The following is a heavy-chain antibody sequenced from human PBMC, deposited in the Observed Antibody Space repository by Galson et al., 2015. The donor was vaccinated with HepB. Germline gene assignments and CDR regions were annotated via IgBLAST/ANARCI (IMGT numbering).Heavy chain of an antibody. CDR1: GFSVSSNH. J-gene: IGHJ4*02. Sequence: SLRLSCAASGFSVSSNHMSWIRQAPGKGLEWVSVIYTGGSTYYADSVKGRFAISRDNSKNTLYLQINSLRAEDTAVYYCARGQPQYYFDYWGQGTLVAVSA. CDR3: ARGQPQYYFDY. CDR2: IYTGGST. V-gene: IGHV3-53*01. D-gene: IGHD6-13*01.